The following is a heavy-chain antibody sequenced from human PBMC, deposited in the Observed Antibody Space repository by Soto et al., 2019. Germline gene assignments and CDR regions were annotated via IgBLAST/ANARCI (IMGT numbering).Heavy chain of an antibody. CDR3: ARGINWGSTYFDY. V-gene: IGHV5-51*01. D-gene: IGHD7-27*01. CDR1: GYDFSTYW. Sequence: PWESLKISCKGSGYDFSTYWIAWVRQKPGQGLEWMGIIYPRDSDTKYSPSFQGQATISADESSNTASLQWNSLKASDTAIYYCARGINWGSTYFDYWGPGTLVTVSS. J-gene: IGHJ4*02. CDR2: IYPRDSDT.